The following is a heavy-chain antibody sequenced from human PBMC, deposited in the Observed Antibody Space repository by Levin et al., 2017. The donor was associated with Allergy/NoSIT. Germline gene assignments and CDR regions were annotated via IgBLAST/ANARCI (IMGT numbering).Heavy chain of an antibody. V-gene: IGHV3-30*04. J-gene: IGHJ3*02. Sequence: GGSLRLSCAASGFTFSSYAMHWVRQAPGKGLEWVAVISYDGSNKYYADSVKGRFTISRDNSKNTLYLQMNSLRAEDTAVYYCAREYDILTGYRRAFDIWGQGTMVTVSS. D-gene: IGHD3-9*01. CDR3: AREYDILTGYRRAFDI. CDR2: ISYDGSNK. CDR1: GFTFSSYA.